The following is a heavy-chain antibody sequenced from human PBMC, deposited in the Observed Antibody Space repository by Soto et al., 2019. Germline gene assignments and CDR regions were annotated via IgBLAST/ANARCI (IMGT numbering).Heavy chain of an antibody. Sequence: SETHCLTSTVSGGSIRSPGDFWGWIRQPPGTGLEWIGNIYYRGSTYYNPSLKSRVTISVDTSKNQFSLKLSSVTAADTAVYYCARYPLRIMITFGGVIVPKNAFDIWGQGTMVTVSS. J-gene: IGHJ3*02. CDR2: IYYRGST. CDR3: ARYPLRIMITFGGVIVPKNAFDI. V-gene: IGHV4-31*03. D-gene: IGHD3-16*02. CDR1: GGSIRSPGDF.